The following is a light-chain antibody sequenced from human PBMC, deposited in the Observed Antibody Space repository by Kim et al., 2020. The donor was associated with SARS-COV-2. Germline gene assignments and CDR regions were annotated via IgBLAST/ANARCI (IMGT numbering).Light chain of an antibody. J-gene: IGKJ4*01. CDR1: QSVSSY. V-gene: IGKV3-11*01. Sequence: PGERATLSCRASQSVSSYLAWYQQKPGQAPRLLIYDASNRATGIPARFSGSGSGTDFTITISSLEPEDFAVYYCQQRSNWPPGLTFGGGTKVDIK. CDR3: QQRSNWPPGLT. CDR2: DAS.